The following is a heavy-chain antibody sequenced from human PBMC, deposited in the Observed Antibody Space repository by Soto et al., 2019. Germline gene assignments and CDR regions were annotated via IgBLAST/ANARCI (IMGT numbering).Heavy chain of an antibody. J-gene: IGHJ4*02. D-gene: IGHD6-19*01. CDR2: ISWNSGSI. Sequence: EVQLVESGGGLVQPGRSLRLSCAASGFTFDDYAMHWVRQAPGKGLEWVSGISWNSGSIGYADSVKGRFTISRDNAKNSLYLQMNSLRAEDTALYYCAKWGFPFSSGWYIFDYWGQGTLVTVSS. CDR3: AKWGFPFSSGWYIFDY. CDR1: GFTFDDYA. V-gene: IGHV3-9*01.